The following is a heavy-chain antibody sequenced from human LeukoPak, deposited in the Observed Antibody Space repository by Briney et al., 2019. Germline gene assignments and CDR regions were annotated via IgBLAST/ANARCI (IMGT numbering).Heavy chain of an antibody. CDR3: ARNAGDQIYFDY. CDR2: IYYSGST. V-gene: IGHV4-59*01. D-gene: IGHD7-27*01. CDR1: GGSISSYY. J-gene: IGHJ4*02. Sequence: KPSENLSLNCPVSGGSISSYYWSWIRQPPGKGLEWIGYIYYSGSTNYNPSLKSRVTISVDTSKNQFSLKLSSVTAADTAVYYCARNAGDQIYFDYWGQGTLVTVSS.